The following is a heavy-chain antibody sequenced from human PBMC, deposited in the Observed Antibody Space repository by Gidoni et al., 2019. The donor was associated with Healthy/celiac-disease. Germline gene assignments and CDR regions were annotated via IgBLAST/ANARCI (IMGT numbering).Heavy chain of an antibody. V-gene: IGHV4-34*01. Sequence: QVQLQQWGAGLLKPSETLSLTCAVYGGSFSGYYWSWIRQPPGKGLEWIGEINHSGSTNYNPSLKSRVTISVDTSKNQFSLKLSSGTAADTAVYYCARDTSWTKTMVRGVTGAGNWFDPWGQGTLVTVSS. D-gene: IGHD3-10*01. CDR3: ARDTSWTKTMVRGVTGAGNWFDP. J-gene: IGHJ5*02. CDR1: GGSFSGYY. CDR2: INHSGST.